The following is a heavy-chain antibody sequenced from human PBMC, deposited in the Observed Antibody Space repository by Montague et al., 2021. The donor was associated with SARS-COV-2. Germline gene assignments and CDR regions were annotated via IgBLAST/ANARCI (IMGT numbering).Heavy chain of an antibody. V-gene: IGHV4-4*02. CDR2: IYLSGFT. J-gene: IGHJ4*02. Sequence: SETLSLTCVVSDVSLSTSTWWSWVRQSPGKGLEWVGEIYLSGFTQYNPSVKSRVSISLDDSRSQFSLRLTSVTAADTAVYFCARGGLGNRDFDYWGQGTLVTVSS. D-gene: IGHD3/OR15-3a*01. CDR3: ARGGLGNRDFDY. CDR1: DVSLSTSTW.